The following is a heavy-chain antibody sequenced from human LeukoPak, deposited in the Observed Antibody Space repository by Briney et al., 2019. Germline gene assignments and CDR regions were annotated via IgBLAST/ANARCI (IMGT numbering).Heavy chain of an antibody. J-gene: IGHJ3*01. CDR3: ARDPTTATKGLDV. Sequence: SETLSLTCTVSGGSFSSHYWSWIRQPPGKGLEWIGYISYIGSTNYNPSLKSRVTISVDTSKEQFSLKLSSVTAADTAVYYCARDPTTATKGLDVWGQGTMVTVSS. CDR2: ISYIGST. D-gene: IGHD4-17*01. V-gene: IGHV4-59*11. CDR1: GGSFSSHY.